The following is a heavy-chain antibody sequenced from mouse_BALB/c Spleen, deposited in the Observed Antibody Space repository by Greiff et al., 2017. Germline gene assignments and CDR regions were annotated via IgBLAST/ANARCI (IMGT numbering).Heavy chain of an antibody. CDR2: IDPENGDT. CDR3: NADYGSSYGAY. V-gene: IGHV14-4*02. CDR1: GFNIKDYY. D-gene: IGHD1-1*01. J-gene: IGHJ3*01. Sequence: DVQLQESGAELVRSGASVKLSCTASGFNIKDYYMHWVKQRPEQGLEWIGWIDPENGDTEYAPKFQGKATMTADTSSNTAYLQLSSLTSEDTAVYYCNADYGSSYGAYWGQGTLVTVSA.